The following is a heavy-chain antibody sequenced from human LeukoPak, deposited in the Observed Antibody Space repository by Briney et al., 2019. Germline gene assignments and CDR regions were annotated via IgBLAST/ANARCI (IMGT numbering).Heavy chain of an antibody. CDR2: IYPGDSDT. CDR1: GYYFNNYW. J-gene: IGHJ4*02. CDR3: ARRDGGSGHDY. V-gene: IGHV5-51*01. Sequence: GESLKISCQASGYYFNNYWIAWVRQMPGKGLEWMGGIYPGDSDTKYSPSLQGQVTISADKSISTAYLQWSSLKASDTAMYYCARRDGGSGHDYWGQGTPGTVSS. D-gene: IGHD1-26*01.